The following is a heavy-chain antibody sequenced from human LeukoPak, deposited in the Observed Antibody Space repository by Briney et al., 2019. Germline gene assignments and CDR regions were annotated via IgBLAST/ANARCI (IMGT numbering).Heavy chain of an antibody. V-gene: IGHV4-34*01. D-gene: IGHD3-3*01. Sequence: SETLSLTCTVSGDSMSTYYWTWIRQPPGKGLEWIGEINHSGSTNYNPSLKSRVTISVDTSKNQFSLKLSSVTAADTAVYYCARGGIYYDFWSGYLFGFDYWGQGTLVTVSS. CDR2: INHSGST. J-gene: IGHJ4*02. CDR1: GDSMSTYY. CDR3: ARGGIYYDFWSGYLFGFDY.